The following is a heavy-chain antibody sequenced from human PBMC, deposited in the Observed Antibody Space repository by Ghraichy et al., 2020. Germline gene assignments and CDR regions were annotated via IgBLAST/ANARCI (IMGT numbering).Heavy chain of an antibody. CDR3: ARDGGVGQPLLSPLLF. Sequence: GGSLRLSCAASGFTFSSYSMNWVRQAPGKGLEWVSSISSSSSYIYYADSVKGRFTISRDNAKNSLYLQMNSLRAEDTAVYYCARDGGVGQPLLSPLLFWGQGTLVTVSS. D-gene: IGHD2-21*02. V-gene: IGHV3-21*01. CDR1: GFTFSSYS. J-gene: IGHJ4*02. CDR2: ISSSSSYI.